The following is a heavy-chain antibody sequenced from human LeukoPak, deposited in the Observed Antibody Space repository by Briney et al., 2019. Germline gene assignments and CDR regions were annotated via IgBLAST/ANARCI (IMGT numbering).Heavy chain of an antibody. V-gene: IGHV1-18*01. CDR2: ISAYTGKT. Sequence: ASVKVSCKACGYTFSNYGISWVRQAPGQGLEWVGWISAYTGKTNYAQKVQGRVTMTTDTSTSTAYMDLRSLRSDDTAVYYCAREKYTYGRGLYFDYWGQGTLVTVSS. J-gene: IGHJ4*02. D-gene: IGHD5-18*01. CDR1: GYTFSNYG. CDR3: AREKYTYGRGLYFDY.